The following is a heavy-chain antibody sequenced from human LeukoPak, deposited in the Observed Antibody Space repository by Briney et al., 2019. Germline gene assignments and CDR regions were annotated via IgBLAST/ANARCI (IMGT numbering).Heavy chain of an antibody. Sequence: GGSLRLSCVVSGFTFSESWMSWDRQAPGKGLGWVASLNLDGSDKYYVDSVKGRFTISRDNAKNSLYLQMDSLRVEDTAVYYCAKGKRYPDYWGQGTLVTVSS. D-gene: IGHD1-1*01. CDR1: GFTFSESW. J-gene: IGHJ4*02. CDR3: AKGKRYPDY. CDR2: LNLDGSDK. V-gene: IGHV3-7*03.